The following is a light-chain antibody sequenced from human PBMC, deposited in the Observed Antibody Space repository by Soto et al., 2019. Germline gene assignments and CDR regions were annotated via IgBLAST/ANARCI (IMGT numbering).Light chain of an antibody. CDR3: QQYNSYWT. Sequence: DIQMTQSPSTLSASVGDRVTITCRASQSISIWLAWYQQKPGKAPKLLTYKASSLESGVPSRFSGSGSGTEFTLTISSLQPDDFAPYYYQQYNSYWTFGQGTKVEIK. CDR1: QSISIW. V-gene: IGKV1-5*03. J-gene: IGKJ1*01. CDR2: KAS.